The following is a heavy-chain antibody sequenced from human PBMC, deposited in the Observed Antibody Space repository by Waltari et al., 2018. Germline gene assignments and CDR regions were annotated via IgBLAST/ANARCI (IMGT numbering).Heavy chain of an antibody. D-gene: IGHD3-10*01. CDR3: ARLAPRTYRSPVPGRHYYYCMDV. CDR2: ISNDETTL. J-gene: IGHJ6*02. Sequence: EEQLLESGGGLVQPGDSLRLSCAASGFRFSNYWMNWVRQAPGKGLVWVARISNDETTLTYPDSVKGRFTISRDNAKNTVYLQMKRLRADDTAVYYCARLAPRTYRSPVPGRHYYYCMDVWCQGTTVTVSS. V-gene: IGHV3-74*03. CDR1: GFRFSNYW.